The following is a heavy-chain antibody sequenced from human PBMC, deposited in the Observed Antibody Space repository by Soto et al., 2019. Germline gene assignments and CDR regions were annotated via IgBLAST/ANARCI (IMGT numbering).Heavy chain of an antibody. J-gene: IGHJ4*02. Sequence: ASVKVSCKASGYTFTGYYMHWVRQAPGQGLEWMGWINPNSGGTNYAQKFQGWVTMTRDTSISTAYMEPSRLRSDDTAVYYCARSGSESPGRYFDYWGQGTLVTVTS. D-gene: IGHD3-10*01. CDR2: INPNSGGT. V-gene: IGHV1-2*04. CDR1: GYTFTGYY. CDR3: ARSGSESPGRYFDY.